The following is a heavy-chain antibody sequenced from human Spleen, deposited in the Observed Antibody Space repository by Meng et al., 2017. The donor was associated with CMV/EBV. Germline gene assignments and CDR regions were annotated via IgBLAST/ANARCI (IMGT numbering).Heavy chain of an antibody. V-gene: IGHV3-9*01. CDR1: GFTFDDFA. D-gene: IGHD2-21*02. J-gene: IGHJ6*02. CDR2: ISGNTGFI. CDR3: TKGGGERVTFDAMDV. Sequence: GGSLRLSCTASGFTFDDFAMHWVRQTPGEGLEWVSGISGNTGFIGYADSVKGRFTISRDNAKKTLSLQINILRAEDTALYYCTKGGGERVTFDAMDVWGQGTTVTVSS.